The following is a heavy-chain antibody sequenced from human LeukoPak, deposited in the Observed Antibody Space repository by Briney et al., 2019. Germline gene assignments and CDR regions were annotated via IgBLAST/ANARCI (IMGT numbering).Heavy chain of an antibody. Sequence: PGGSLRLSCAASGFTFSSYAMSWVRQAPGKGLEWVAFIRYDGSNKYYADSVKGRFTISRDNSKNTLYLQMNSLRAEDTAVYYCAKESMVRGVLFTYYYYYMDVWGKGTTVTISS. CDR1: GFTFSSYA. D-gene: IGHD3-10*01. J-gene: IGHJ6*03. CDR3: AKESMVRGVLFTYYYYYMDV. V-gene: IGHV3-30*02. CDR2: IRYDGSNK.